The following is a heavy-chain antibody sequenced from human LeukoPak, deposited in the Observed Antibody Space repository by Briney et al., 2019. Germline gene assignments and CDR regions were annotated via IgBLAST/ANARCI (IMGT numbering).Heavy chain of an antibody. CDR3: ARVTVTTETYYYYYMDV. J-gene: IGHJ6*03. CDR2: XXYDGSNK. Sequence: GGSLRLSCAASGFTFSSYAXSXXXXXXXXXXXXXXXXXYDGSNKYYADSVKGRFTISRDNSKNTLYLQMNSLRAEDTAVYYCARVTVTTETYYYYYMDVWGKGTTVTVSS. V-gene: IGHV3-33*08. D-gene: IGHD4-17*01. CDR1: GFTFSSYA.